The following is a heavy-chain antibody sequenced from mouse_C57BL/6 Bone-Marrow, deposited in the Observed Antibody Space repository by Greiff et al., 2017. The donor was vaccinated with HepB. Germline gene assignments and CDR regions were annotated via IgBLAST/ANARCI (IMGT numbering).Heavy chain of an antibody. D-gene: IGHD2-4*01. V-gene: IGHV1-26*01. CDR3: AIPSGLYDYGFFAY. Sequence: EVQLQQSGPELVKPGASVKISCKASGYTFTDYYMNWVKQSHGKSLEWIGDINPNNGGTSYNQKFKGKATLTVDKSSSTAYMELRSLTSEDSAVYYCAIPSGLYDYGFFAYWGQGTLVTVSA. CDR1: GYTFTDYY. J-gene: IGHJ3*01. CDR2: INPNNGGT.